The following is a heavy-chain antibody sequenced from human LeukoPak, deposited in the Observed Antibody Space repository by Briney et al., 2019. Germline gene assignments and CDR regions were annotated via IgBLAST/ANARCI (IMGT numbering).Heavy chain of an antibody. CDR1: GGSFSGYY. CDR3: ASRGYCSSTSCYTDY. D-gene: IGHD2-2*02. Sequence: SETLSLTCAVYGGSFSGYYWSWIRQPPGKGLEWIGEINHSGSTNYNPSLKSRVTISVDTSKNQFSLKLSSVTAADTAVYYCASRGYCSSTSCYTDYWGQGTLVTVSS. CDR2: INHSGST. J-gene: IGHJ4*02. V-gene: IGHV4-34*01.